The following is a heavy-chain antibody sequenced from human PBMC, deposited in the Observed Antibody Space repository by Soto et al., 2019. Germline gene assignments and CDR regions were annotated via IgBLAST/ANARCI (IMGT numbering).Heavy chain of an antibody. J-gene: IGHJ6*02. D-gene: IGHD1-20*01. CDR2: IIPLHNTS. CDR3: AIWSNWNPLYYRGMDI. Sequence: QVQLLQSGAEVKKPGSSVKVSCKVSGGAFTNYSLNWVRHAPGQGLEWLGGIIPLHNTSNYALKLLVGGSGTADMSSNTVYMHLSGLTSDDTATYYCAIWSNWNPLYYRGMDIWGQGPKVTVSS. V-gene: IGHV1-69*06. CDR1: GGAFTNYS.